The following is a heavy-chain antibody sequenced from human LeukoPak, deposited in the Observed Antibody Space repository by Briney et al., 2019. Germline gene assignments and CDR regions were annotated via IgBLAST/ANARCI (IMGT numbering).Heavy chain of an antibody. V-gene: IGHV4-4*07. CDR2: IYTSGST. CDR1: GGSISSYY. CDR3: ARDRVAVAGYYNWFDP. J-gene: IGHJ5*02. D-gene: IGHD6-19*01. Sequence: SDTLSLTCTVSGGSISSYYWSWIRQPAGKGLEWIGRIYTSGSTNYNPSLKSRVTMSVDTSKNQFSLKLSSVTAADTAVYYCARDRVAVAGYYNWFDPWGQGTLVTVSS.